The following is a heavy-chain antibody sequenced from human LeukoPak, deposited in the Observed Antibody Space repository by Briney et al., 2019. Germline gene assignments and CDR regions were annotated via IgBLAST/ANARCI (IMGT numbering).Heavy chain of an antibody. CDR1: GYTFSAFY. V-gene: IGHV1-2*02. CDR3: ASGGAMVDY. D-gene: IGHD3-16*01. J-gene: IGHJ4*02. Sequence: GASVKVSCKTSGYTFSAFYMHWVRQAPGQGPEWMGWINPNSGGTNYAQKFQGRVTMTRDTSISTAYMELSRLRSDDTAVYYCASGGAMVDYWGQGTLVTVSS. CDR2: INPNSGGT.